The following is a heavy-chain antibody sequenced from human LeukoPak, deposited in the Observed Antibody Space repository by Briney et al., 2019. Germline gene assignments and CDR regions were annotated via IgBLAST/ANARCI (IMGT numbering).Heavy chain of an antibody. Sequence: GGSLRLSCAASGFTFSSYAMSWVRQAPGKGLEWVSSISGSDGSTYYADSVKGRFTISRDNSKNTLYLQMNSLRAEDTAVYYCARAGNTQFDYWGQGTLVTVSS. D-gene: IGHD2/OR15-2a*01. V-gene: IGHV3-23*01. J-gene: IGHJ4*02. CDR3: ARAGNTQFDY. CDR1: GFTFSSYA. CDR2: ISGSDGST.